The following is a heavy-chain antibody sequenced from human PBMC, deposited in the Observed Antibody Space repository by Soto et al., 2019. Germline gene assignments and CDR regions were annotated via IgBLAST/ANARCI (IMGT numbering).Heavy chain of an antibody. V-gene: IGHV3-48*01. Sequence: SLRLSCAASGFTFDDYSMNWVRQAPGKGLEWVSYISSSSSTIYYADSVKGRFTISRDNAKNSLYLQMNSLRAEDTAVYYCAREAQIVGATNWFDPWGQGTLVTVSS. CDR3: AREAQIVGATNWFDP. D-gene: IGHD1-26*01. CDR2: ISSSSSTI. CDR1: GFTFDDYS. J-gene: IGHJ5*02.